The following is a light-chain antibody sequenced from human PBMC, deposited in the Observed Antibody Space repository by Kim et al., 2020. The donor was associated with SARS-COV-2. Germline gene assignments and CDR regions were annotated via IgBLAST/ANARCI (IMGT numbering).Light chain of an antibody. CDR1: QGISSA. CDR3: QQFNYLIT. Sequence: ASVGDRGTIACRASQGISSALAWYQQKPGKAPKLLIYDASILESGVPSRFSGSGSGTDFTLTISSLQPEDFATYYCQQFNYLITFGQGTRLEIK. J-gene: IGKJ5*01. V-gene: IGKV1-13*02. CDR2: DAS.